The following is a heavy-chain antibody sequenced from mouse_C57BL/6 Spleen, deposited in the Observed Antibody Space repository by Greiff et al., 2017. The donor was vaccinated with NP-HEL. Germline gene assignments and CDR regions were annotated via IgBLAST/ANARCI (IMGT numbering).Heavy chain of an antibody. D-gene: IGHD2-4*01. CDR3: ARSGDYDGYFDY. V-gene: IGHV1-50*01. J-gene: IGHJ2*01. CDR2: IDPSDSYT. Sequence: VKLQQPGAELVKPGASVKLSCKASGYTFTSYWMQWVKQRPGQGLEWIGEIDPSDSYTNYNQKFKGKATLTVDTSSSTAYMQLSSLTSEDSAVYYCARSGDYDGYFDYWGQGTTLTVSS. CDR1: GYTFTSYW.